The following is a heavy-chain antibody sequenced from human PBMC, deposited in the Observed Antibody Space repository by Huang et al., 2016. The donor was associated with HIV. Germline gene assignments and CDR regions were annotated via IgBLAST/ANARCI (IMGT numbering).Heavy chain of an antibody. V-gene: IGHV3-30*04. Sequence: QVQLVESGGGVVQPGRSLRLSCAASGFTFSSYAMHWVRQAPGKGLEWVEVISYDGRNKYYADAVKGRFTISRDNSKNTLYLQMNSLRAEDTAVYYCASGYYRYWGQGTLVTVSS. CDR1: GFTFSSYA. CDR3: ASGYYRY. J-gene: IGHJ4*02. D-gene: IGHD3-22*01. CDR2: ISYDGRNK.